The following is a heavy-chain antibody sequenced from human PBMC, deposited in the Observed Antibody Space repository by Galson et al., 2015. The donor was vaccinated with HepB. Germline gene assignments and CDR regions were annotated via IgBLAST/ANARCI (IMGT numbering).Heavy chain of an antibody. V-gene: IGHV3-7*03. CDR3: ARVGDGYSSSWRLDAFDI. J-gene: IGHJ3*02. D-gene: IGHD6-13*01. CDR1: GFTFSSYW. Sequence: SLRLSCAASGFTFSSYWMSWVRQAPGKGLEWVANIKQDGSEKYYVDSVKGRFTISRDNAKNSLYLQMNSLRAEDTAVYYCARVGDGYSSSWRLDAFDIWGQGTMVTVSS. CDR2: IKQDGSEK.